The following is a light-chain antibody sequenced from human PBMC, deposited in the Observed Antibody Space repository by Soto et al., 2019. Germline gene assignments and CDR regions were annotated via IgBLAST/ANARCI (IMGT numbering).Light chain of an antibody. CDR1: GSDVGGYNY. CDR3: CSYAANTRV. J-gene: IGLJ3*02. CDR2: DVS. Sequence: QSALTQPRSVSGSPGQSVTISCTGTGSDVGGYNYVSWYQHHPGKAPKLMIYDVSKRPSGVPDRFSGSKSDNTASLTISGLQAEDGADYYCCSYAANTRVFGGGTKLTVL. V-gene: IGLV2-11*01.